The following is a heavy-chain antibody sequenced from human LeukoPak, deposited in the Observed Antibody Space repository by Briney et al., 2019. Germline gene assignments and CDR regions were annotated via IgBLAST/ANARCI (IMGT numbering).Heavy chain of an antibody. Sequence: GGSLRLSCAASGFTFATYGMHWVRQAPGKGLEWVAFMQYDGTDQLYGDSVKGRFTISRDNSKNTLFLQMNNLRPDDTAVYYCAKDVVGQQWPENYWGQGTLVTVSS. J-gene: IGHJ4*02. V-gene: IGHV3-30*02. CDR2: MQYDGTDQ. D-gene: IGHD6-19*01. CDR1: GFTFATYG. CDR3: AKDVVGQQWPENY.